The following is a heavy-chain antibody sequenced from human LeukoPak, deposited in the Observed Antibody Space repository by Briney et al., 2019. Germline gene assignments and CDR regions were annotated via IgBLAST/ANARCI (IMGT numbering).Heavy chain of an antibody. V-gene: IGHV3-74*01. D-gene: IGHD1-26*01. J-gene: IGHJ4*02. CDR3: ARGAIVGANFDY. CDR2: ITTDGSGT. Sequence: GGSLRLSCADSGFTFGRYWMHWVRQAPGKGLVWVSHITTDGSGTSYADSVKGRFTISRDNTKNTLYLQMNSLRAEDTAVYYCARGAIVGANFDYWGQGTLVTVSS. CDR1: GFTFGRYW.